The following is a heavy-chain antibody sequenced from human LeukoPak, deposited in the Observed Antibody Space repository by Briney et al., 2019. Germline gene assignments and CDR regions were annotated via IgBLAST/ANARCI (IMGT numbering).Heavy chain of an antibody. CDR2: IIPILGTT. V-gene: IGHV1-69*05. J-gene: IGHJ4*02. CDR1: GGTFSNYG. D-gene: IGHD3-22*01. CDR3: ARDRYYDSRGNFYESGY. Sequence: SVKVSCKTSGGTFSNYGISGGRQAPGQGLEWMGWIIPILGTTNYAQKFQDRFTITTDESTSTAYMEMNRLRSEDTAVYYCARDRYYDSRGNFYESGYWGQGTLVTVSS.